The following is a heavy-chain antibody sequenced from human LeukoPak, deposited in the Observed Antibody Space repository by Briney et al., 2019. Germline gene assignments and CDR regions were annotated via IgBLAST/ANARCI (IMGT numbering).Heavy chain of an antibody. Sequence: EASVKVSCKASGGPFNTFAISWVRQAPGQGLEWMGRIIPIVDIGKTAQKFQGRVSITADKSTSTGYLELTNLRSEDTAVYYCATDLNLGEFSLYAPFDYWGQGTLVTVSS. D-gene: IGHD3-16*02. CDR1: GGPFNTFA. V-gene: IGHV1-69*04. CDR3: ATDLNLGEFSLYAPFDY. CDR2: IIPIVDIG. J-gene: IGHJ4*02.